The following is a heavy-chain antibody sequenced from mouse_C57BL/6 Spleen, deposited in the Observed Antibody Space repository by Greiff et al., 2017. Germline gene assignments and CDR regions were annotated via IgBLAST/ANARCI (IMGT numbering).Heavy chain of an antibody. CDR1: GYTFTSYW. V-gene: IGHV1-59*01. D-gene: IGHD3-2*02. Sequence: VQLQQPGAELVRPGTSVKLSCKASGYTFTSYWMHWVKQRPGQGLEWIGVIDPSDSYTNYNQKFKGKATLTVDTASSTAYMQLSSLTSEDSAVYYCARWPAQAFYYWGQGTTLTVSS. J-gene: IGHJ2*01. CDR3: ARWPAQAFYY. CDR2: IDPSDSYT.